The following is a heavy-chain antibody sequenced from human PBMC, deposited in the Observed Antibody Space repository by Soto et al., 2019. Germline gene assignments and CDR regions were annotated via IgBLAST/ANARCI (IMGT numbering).Heavy chain of an antibody. Sequence: SETLSLTCVVDGESFSGYYWTWIRQHPGKGLEWIGYINYSGSTNYNPSLKSRVTISVDTSKNQFSLKLSSVTAADTAVYYCARDKGYSDSWGQGTLVTSPQ. V-gene: IGHV4-34*09. CDR1: GESFSGYY. J-gene: IGHJ4*02. D-gene: IGHD2-15*01. CDR3: ARDKGYSDS. CDR2: INYSGST.